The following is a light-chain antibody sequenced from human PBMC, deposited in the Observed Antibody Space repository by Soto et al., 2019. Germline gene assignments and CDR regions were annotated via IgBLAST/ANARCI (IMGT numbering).Light chain of an antibody. CDR3: APWDDSLSAAA. V-gene: IGLV1-51*01. CDR2: DNN. J-gene: IGLJ1*01. Sequence: QSVLTQPPSVSAAPGQKVTISCSGTSSNIGNNFVSWYQKFPGTAPKLLICDNNKRPSGIPDRFSGSKSGTSATLDITGLQTGDEADYYCAPWDDSLSAAAFGPGTKLTVL. CDR1: SSNIGNNF.